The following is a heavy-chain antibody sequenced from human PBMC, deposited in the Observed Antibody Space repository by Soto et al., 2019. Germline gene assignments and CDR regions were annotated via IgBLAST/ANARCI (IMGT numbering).Heavy chain of an antibody. CDR3: ARVKPITMIVVVTNWFDP. V-gene: IGHV4-34*01. J-gene: IGHJ5*02. CDR1: GGSFSGYY. CDR2: INHSGST. D-gene: IGHD3-22*01. Sequence: SETLSLTCAVYGGSFSGYYWSWIRQPPGKGLEWIGEINHSGSTNYNPSLKSRVTISVDTSKNQFSLKLSSVTAADTAVYYCARVKPITMIVVVTNWFDPWGQGTLVTVSS.